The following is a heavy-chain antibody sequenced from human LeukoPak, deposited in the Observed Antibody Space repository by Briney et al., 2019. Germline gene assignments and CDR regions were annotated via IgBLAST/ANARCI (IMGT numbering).Heavy chain of an antibody. J-gene: IGHJ5*02. D-gene: IGHD2-15*01. CDR1: GYTFTSYG. V-gene: IGHV1-18*01. CDR3: ARDIGIVVVVAARGFGWFDP. CDR2: ISAYNGNT. Sequence: ASVKVSCKASGYTFTSYGISWVRQAPGQGLEWMGWISAYNGNTNYAQKLQGRVTMTTDTSTSTAYMELRSLSSDDTAVYYCARDIGIVVVVAARGFGWFDPWGQGTLVTVSS.